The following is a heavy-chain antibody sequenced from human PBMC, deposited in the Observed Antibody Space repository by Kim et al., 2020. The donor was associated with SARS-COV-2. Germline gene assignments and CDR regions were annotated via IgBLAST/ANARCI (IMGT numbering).Heavy chain of an antibody. CDR1: GFTFSNAW. J-gene: IGHJ4*02. Sequence: GGSLRLSCAASGFTFSNAWMSWVRQAPGKGLEWVGRIKSKTDSGTTDYAAPAKGRFTISRDDSTNTLDLQMNSLKTEATAVYYCTTDPTMIVVVITHLDSCGQGTLVTVSS. D-gene: IGHD3-22*01. V-gene: IGHV3-15*01. CDR3: TTDPTMIVVVITHLDS. CDR2: IKSKTDSGTT.